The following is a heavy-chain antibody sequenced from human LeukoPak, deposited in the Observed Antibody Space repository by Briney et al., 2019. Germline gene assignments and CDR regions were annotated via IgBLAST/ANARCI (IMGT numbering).Heavy chain of an antibody. V-gene: IGHV4-38-2*02. CDR1: GSPISSDYY. J-gene: IGHJ4*02. CDR2: IKHRRS. Sequence: SETLSLTCSVSGSPISSDYYWGWVRQPPGKGLEWIGSIKHRRSYYNPSLKSRVTISVDTSKNQFSLQLSSVTAADTAVYYCARVVGATSIDYWGQGILVTVSS. CDR3: ARVVGATSIDY. D-gene: IGHD2-15*01.